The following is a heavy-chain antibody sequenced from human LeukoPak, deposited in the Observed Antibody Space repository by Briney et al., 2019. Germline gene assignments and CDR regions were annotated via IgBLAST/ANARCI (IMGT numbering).Heavy chain of an antibody. CDR2: ISGSGGST. J-gene: IGHJ4*02. CDR1: GFTFRNYA. V-gene: IGHV3-23*01. Sequence: GGSLRLSCAPSGFTFRNYAMSWVRQAPGKGLEWVSAISGSGGSTYYTDSVKGRFTLSRDNSKNTLSMQMRSLRAEDTALCYCARESVATCYIDSWGQGTLVTVSS. CDR3: ARESVATCYIDS.